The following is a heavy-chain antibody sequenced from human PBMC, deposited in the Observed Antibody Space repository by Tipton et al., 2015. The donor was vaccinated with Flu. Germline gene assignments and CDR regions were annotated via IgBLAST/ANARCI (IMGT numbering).Heavy chain of an antibody. CDR1: GDSMTSSRYY. CDR2: IFHSGST. D-gene: IGHD4-17*01. CDR3: ARGILPVYGDYKGLGY. J-gene: IGHJ4*02. V-gene: IGHV4-39*07. Sequence: TLSLTCSVSGDSMTSSRYYWGWIRQPPGKGLEWIGSIFHSGSTYYNPSLKSRVTISVDTSKNQFSLKLISVTAADTAVYYCARGILPVYGDYKGLGYWGQGTLVAVSS.